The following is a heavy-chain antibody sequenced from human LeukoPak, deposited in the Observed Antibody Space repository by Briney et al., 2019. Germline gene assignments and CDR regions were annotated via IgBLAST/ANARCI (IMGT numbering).Heavy chain of an antibody. D-gene: IGHD3-10*01. CDR1: GGSICSYY. CDR3: AKDRGSGWDGFDI. Sequence: SETLSLTCTVSGGSICSYYWSWIRQPAGKGLEWIGRIYTSGSTNYNPSLKSRVTMSVDTSKNQFSLKLSSVTAADTAVYFCAKDRGSGWDGFDIWGQGTMVTVSS. CDR2: IYTSGST. V-gene: IGHV4-4*07. J-gene: IGHJ3*02.